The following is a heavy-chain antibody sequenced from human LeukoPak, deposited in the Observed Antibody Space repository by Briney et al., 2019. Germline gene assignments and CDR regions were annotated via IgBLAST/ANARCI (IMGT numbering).Heavy chain of an antibody. CDR2: INHSGST. Sequence: SDTLSLTCAVQGGTFSGYYWSWSRQPPGKGLEWIGEINHSGSTNYNPSLKSRVTISVDTSKNQFALKLSSVTAADTAVYYSARGRIAVAGKGIGVDYWEQGTLVTVSS. CDR3: ARGRIAVAGKGIGVDY. D-gene: IGHD6-19*01. J-gene: IGHJ4*02. CDR1: GGTFSGYY. V-gene: IGHV4-34*01.